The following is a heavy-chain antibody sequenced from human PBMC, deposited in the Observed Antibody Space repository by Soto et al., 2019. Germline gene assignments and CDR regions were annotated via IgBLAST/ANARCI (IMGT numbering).Heavy chain of an antibody. D-gene: IGHD5-18*01. V-gene: IGHV5-51*01. Sequence: GESLKISCKGSGYSFTSDWIGWVRQIPGKGREWIGIIYPGHSDTRYSPSFQGQVTISADKSISPAYLQWSSLKASDTAMYYCARLVDTAMANWFDPWGQGTLVTVSS. CDR3: ARLVDTAMANWFDP. J-gene: IGHJ5*02. CDR1: GYSFTSDW. CDR2: IYPGHSDT.